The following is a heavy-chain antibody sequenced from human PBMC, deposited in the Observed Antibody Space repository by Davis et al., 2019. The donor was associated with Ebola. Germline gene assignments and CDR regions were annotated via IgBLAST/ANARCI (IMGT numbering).Heavy chain of an antibody. CDR1: GFTFSSYA. V-gene: IGHV3-21*04. Sequence: GGSLRLSCAASGFTFSSYAMSWVRQAPGKGLEWVSSISSSSSYIYYADSVKGRFTISRHNSKNTLYLQMNSLRAEDTAVYYCARAMGYSSSWYYWGQGTLVTVSS. CDR2: ISSSSSYI. CDR3: ARAMGYSSSWYY. J-gene: IGHJ4*02. D-gene: IGHD6-13*01.